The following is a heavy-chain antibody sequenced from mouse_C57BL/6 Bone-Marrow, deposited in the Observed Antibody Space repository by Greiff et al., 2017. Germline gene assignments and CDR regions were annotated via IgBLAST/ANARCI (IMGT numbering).Heavy chain of an antibody. CDR1: GYTFTSYW. D-gene: IGHD2-3*01. CDR3: ARCGYYVSLAY. Sequence: VQLQQPGAELVRPGSSVKLSCKASGYTFTSYWMHWVKQRPIQGLEWIGNIDPSDSETHYNQKFKDKATLTVDKSSSTAYMQLSSLSSEDSSVYYCARCGYYVSLAYWGQGTLVTVSA. CDR2: IDPSDSET. J-gene: IGHJ3*01. V-gene: IGHV1-52*01.